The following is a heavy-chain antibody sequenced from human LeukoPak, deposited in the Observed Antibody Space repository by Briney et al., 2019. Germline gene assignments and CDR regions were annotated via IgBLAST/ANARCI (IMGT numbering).Heavy chain of an antibody. D-gene: IGHD1-1*01. V-gene: IGHV1-2*02. CDR2: INPNSGGT. J-gene: IGHJ3*02. Sequence: ASVKVSCKASGYIFTDYYMHWVRQAPGQGLEWMGWINPNSGGTNYAQKFQGRVTMTRDTSISTAYMELSRLRSDDTAVYYCALPRNGVSDAFDIWGQGTMVTVSS. CDR1: GYIFTDYY. CDR3: ALPRNGVSDAFDI.